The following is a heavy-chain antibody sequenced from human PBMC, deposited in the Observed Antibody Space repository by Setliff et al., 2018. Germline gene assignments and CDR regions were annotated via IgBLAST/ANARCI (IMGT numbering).Heavy chain of an antibody. V-gene: IGHV5-51*01. CDR1: GYSFTTYW. CDR3: ARWDCSGDNCQTGFDY. CDR2: IYPGDSDA. D-gene: IGHD2-15*01. Sequence: PGDSLKISCNGSGYSFTTYWIAGVRQRPGEGPEWMGIIYPGDSDAGYRPSFQGQVTISADKSINTAYLQWSSLKASDTAMYYCARWDCSGDNCQTGFDYWGQGTRVTV. J-gene: IGHJ4*02.